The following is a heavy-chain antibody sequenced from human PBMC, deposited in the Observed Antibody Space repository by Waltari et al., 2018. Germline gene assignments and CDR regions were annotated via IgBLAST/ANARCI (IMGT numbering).Heavy chain of an antibody. J-gene: IGHJ4*02. CDR3: AQGVGITGTTPFDY. D-gene: IGHD1-7*01. CDR1: GGTFSSYA. V-gene: IGHV1-69*05. CDR2: IIPIFGTA. Sequence: QVQLGQSGAEVKKPGSSVKVSCKASGGTFSSYAISWVRQAPGQGLEWMGGIIPIFGTANYAQKYQGRVTITTDESTSTAYMELSSLRSEDTAVYYCAQGVGITGTTPFDYWGQGTLVTVSS.